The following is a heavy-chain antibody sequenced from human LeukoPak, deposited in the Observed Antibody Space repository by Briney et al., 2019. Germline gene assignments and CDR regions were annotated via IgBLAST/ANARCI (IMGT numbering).Heavy chain of an antibody. CDR1: GFTFSSYA. D-gene: IGHD5-18*01. J-gene: IGHJ4*02. Sequence: GGSLRLYCAASGFTFSSYAMSWVRQAPGKGLEWVSAISGSGGSTYYADSVKGRFTISRDNSKNTLYLQMNSLRAEDTAVYYCAKDNRGYSYGYNPFDYWGQGTLVTVSS. CDR2: ISGSGGST. CDR3: AKDNRGYSYGYNPFDY. V-gene: IGHV3-23*01.